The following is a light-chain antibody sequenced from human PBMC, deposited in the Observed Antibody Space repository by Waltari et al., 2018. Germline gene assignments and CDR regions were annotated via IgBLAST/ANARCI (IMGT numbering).Light chain of an antibody. CDR1: MLPKKY. CDR2: QAS. CDR3: YSTTDNNLGV. J-gene: IGLJ1*01. V-gene: IGLV3-27*01. Sequence: SSELTQPSSVSVSPGQTARITCSGDMLPKKYTRWFQQKPGQAPELVLYQASARPSGIPERCSVSSSGTTVTLTISGAQVEDEADYYCYSTTDNNLGVFGPGTRVTVL.